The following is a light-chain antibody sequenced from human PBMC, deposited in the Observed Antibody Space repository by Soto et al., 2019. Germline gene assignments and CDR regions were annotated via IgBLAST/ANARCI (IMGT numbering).Light chain of an antibody. CDR1: SSDVGGYNL. CDR2: EGS. V-gene: IGLV2-23*01. Sequence: QSALTQPPSASGSPGQSVTISCTGTSSDVGGYNLVSWYQQHPGKAPKLMIYEGSKRPSGVSNRFSGSKSGNAASLTISGLQAEDEADYYCCSYAGSSTSYVFGTGTKLTVL. CDR3: CSYAGSSTSYV. J-gene: IGLJ1*01.